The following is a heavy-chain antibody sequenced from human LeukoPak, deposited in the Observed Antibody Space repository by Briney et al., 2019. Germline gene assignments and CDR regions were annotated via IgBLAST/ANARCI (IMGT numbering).Heavy chain of an antibody. V-gene: IGHV1-46*01. D-gene: IGHD6-19*01. CDR1: GYTFTSYY. CDR2: INPSGGST. CDR3: ARSSGWVNWFDP. J-gene: IGHJ5*02. Sequence: ASVKVSCKASGYTFTSYYMHWVRQAPGQGLEWMGIINPSGGSTSYAQKFQGRVTMTRDMSTSTDYMELSSLRSEDTAVYYCARSSGWVNWFDPWGQGTLVTVSS.